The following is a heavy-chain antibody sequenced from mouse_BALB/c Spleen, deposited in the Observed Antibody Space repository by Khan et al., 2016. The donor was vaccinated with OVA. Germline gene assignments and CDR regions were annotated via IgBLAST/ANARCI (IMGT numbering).Heavy chain of an antibody. J-gene: IGHJ4*01. D-gene: IGHD2-4*01. Sequence: VLQSGADLVRPGALVKLSCKASGFNIKDYYIHWVKQRPEQGLEWIGWIDPENGNTIYDPKFQGKASMTADTSSNTAYLQLSSLTSEDTAVYYCARRDYEAMDYWGQGTSVTVSS. CDR3: ARRDYEAMDY. CDR1: GFNIKDYY. CDR2: IDPENGNT. V-gene: IGHV14-1*02.